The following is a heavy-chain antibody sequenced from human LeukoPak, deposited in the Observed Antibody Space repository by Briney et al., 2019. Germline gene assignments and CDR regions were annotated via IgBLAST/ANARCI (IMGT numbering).Heavy chain of an antibody. D-gene: IGHD6-6*01. Sequence: GGSLRLSCAASGFTFSSYSMNWVRQAPGKGLEWVASIEHDGSEIHYMDSVKGRLTMSRDNAKISVYLQMRSLRADDTGVYYCARDIASRPRGWFDPWGQGTLVTVSS. V-gene: IGHV3-7*01. CDR3: ARDIASRPRGWFDP. CDR1: GFTFSSYS. CDR2: IEHDGSEI. J-gene: IGHJ5*02.